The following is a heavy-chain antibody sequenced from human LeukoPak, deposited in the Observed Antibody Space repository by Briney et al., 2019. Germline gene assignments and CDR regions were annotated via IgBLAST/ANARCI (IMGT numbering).Heavy chain of an antibody. V-gene: IGHV1-18*01. J-gene: IGHJ5*02. CDR3: ARDRGRAAAGPNWFDP. D-gene: IGHD6-13*01. CDR2: ISAYNGNT. CDR1: GYTFTSYG. Sequence: ASVKVFCRASGYTFTSYGISWVRQAPGQGLEWMGWISAYNGNTNYAQKLQGRVTMTTDTSTSTAYMELRSLRSDDTAVYYCARDRGRAAAGPNWFDPWGQGTLVTVSS.